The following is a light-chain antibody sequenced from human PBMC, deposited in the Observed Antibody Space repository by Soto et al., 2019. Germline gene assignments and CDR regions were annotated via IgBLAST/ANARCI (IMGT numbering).Light chain of an antibody. CDR2: EVS. V-gene: IGLV2-14*01. Sequence: QSVLTQPASVSGSPGQSITISCTGTTSDVGNYKYVSWYQQFRGKAPKLMIYEVSSRPSGVSDRFSGSKSGNTASLTISGLQAEDEADYYCSSYSIASTVIFGGGTQLTVL. J-gene: IGLJ2*01. CDR1: TSDVGNYKY. CDR3: SSYSIASTVI.